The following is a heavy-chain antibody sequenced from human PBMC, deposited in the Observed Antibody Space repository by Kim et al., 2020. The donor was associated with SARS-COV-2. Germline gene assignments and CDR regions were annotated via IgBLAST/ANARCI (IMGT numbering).Heavy chain of an antibody. Sequence: SETLSLTCTVSGGSISSYYWSWIRQPPGKGLEWIGYIYYSGSTNYNPSLKSRDTISVDTSKNQFSLKLSSVTAADTAVYYCARGIPDIVVVVATTHAWFDPWGQGTLVTVSS. D-gene: IGHD2-15*01. CDR1: GGSISSYY. J-gene: IGHJ5*02. CDR3: ARGIPDIVVVVATTHAWFDP. CDR2: IYYSGST. V-gene: IGHV4-59*13.